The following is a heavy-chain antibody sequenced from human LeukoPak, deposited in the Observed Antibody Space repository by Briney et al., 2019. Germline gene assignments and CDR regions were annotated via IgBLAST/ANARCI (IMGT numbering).Heavy chain of an antibody. J-gene: IGHJ4*02. V-gene: IGHV4-4*02. CDR2: IYHSGST. CDR1: GGSISSSNW. CDR3: ARARVGGFGELFFDY. D-gene: IGHD3-10*01. Sequence: PSETLSLTCTVSGGSISSSNWWSWVRQPPGKGLEWIGEIYHSGSTNYNPSLKSRVIISVDKSKNQFSLKLSSVTAADTAVYYCARARVGGFGELFFDYWGQGTLVTVSS.